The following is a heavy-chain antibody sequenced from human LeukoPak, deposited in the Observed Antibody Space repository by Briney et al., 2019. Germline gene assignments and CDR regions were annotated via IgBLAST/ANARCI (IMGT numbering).Heavy chain of an antibody. CDR3: ARDLPGGATDY. D-gene: IGHD1-26*01. Sequence: ASVKVSCKASGYTFTGYYIHWVRQAPGQGLQWVGWTNPDSGATIYAQKFRGRVTMTRDTTISTAYMELSRLRSDDTAVYYCARDLPGGATDYWGQGTLVTVSS. CDR2: TNPDSGAT. V-gene: IGHV1-2*02. J-gene: IGHJ4*02. CDR1: GYTFTGYY.